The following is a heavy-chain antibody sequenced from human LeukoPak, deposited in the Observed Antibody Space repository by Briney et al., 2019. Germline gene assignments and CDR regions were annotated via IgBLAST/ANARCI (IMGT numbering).Heavy chain of an antibody. CDR3: ARISYGGYADY. J-gene: IGHJ4*02. CDR1: GYTFIGNY. CDR2: INPKSGGT. Sequence: ASVKVSCKASGYTFIGNYIHGVRQVPGQGREWMGWINPKSGGTDYAHNFRGRVSMTRDTPLNTAYLELSSLKSNDTAVYLCARISYGGYADYWGQGSLVTVSS. V-gene: IGHV1-2*02. D-gene: IGHD5-12*01.